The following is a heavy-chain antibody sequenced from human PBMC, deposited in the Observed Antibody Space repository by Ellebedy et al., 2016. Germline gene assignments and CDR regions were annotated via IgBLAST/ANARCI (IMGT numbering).Heavy chain of an antibody. CDR1: GFTFSSYA. D-gene: IGHD2-2*02. CDR2: ISGSGGST. CDR3: AKTGAYCSSTSCYSEDYYYYMDV. Sequence: GESLKISXAASGFTFSSYAMSWVRQAPGKGLEWVSAISGSGGSTYYADSVKGRFTISRDNSKNTLYLQMNSLRAEDTAVYYCAKTGAYCSSTSCYSEDYYYYMDVWGKGTTVTVSS. V-gene: IGHV3-23*01. J-gene: IGHJ6*03.